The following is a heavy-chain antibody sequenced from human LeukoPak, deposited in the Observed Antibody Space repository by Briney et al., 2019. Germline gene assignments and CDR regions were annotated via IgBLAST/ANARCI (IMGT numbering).Heavy chain of an antibody. J-gene: IGHJ4*02. CDR1: GFTFSNYA. V-gene: IGHV3-23*01. CDR2: ISESGDTT. D-gene: IGHD1-26*01. CDR3: AKQWVDC. Sequence: QPGGSLRLSCATSGFTFSNYAMNWVRQAPGKGLEWVSSISESGDTTHYADSVKGRLTISRDNAQNTLYLQMNTLRAEDTALYYCAKQWVDCWGQGTLVTVSS.